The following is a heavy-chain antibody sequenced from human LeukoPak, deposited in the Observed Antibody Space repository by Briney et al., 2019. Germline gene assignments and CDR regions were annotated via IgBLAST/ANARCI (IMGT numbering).Heavy chain of an antibody. D-gene: IGHD2/OR15-2a*01. CDR2: INPSGGST. Sequence: GASVKVSCKASGYSFTAFYIHWVRQAPGQGLEWMGIINPSGGSTSYAQKFQGRVTMTRDTSTSTVYMELSSLRSEDTAVYYCAIDRSRLSSMDVWGQGTTVTVSS. J-gene: IGHJ6*02. V-gene: IGHV1-46*01. CDR3: AIDRSRLSSMDV. CDR1: GYSFTAFY.